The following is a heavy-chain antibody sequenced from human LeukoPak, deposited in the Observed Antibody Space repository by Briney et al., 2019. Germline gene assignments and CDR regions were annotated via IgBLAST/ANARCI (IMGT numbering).Heavy chain of an antibody. D-gene: IGHD6-13*01. CDR2: IYSGDST. V-gene: IGHV3-53*01. CDR3: ARDRGVYSRTLED. CDR1: GFNVSSNY. J-gene: IGHJ4*02. Sequence: GGSLRLSCAASGFNVSSNYMSWVRQAPGKGLEWVSVIYSGDSTYYADSVKGRFTISRDNAKNSLYLQMNSLRAEDTAVYYCARDRGVYSRTLEDWGQGTLVTVSS.